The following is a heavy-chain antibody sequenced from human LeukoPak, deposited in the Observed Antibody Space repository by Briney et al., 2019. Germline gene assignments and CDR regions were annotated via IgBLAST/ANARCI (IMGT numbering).Heavy chain of an antibody. D-gene: IGHD1-26*01. J-gene: IGHJ4*02. CDR2: IYPGDSDT. CDR1: GYSFTSYW. V-gene: IGHV5-51*01. CDR3: AGRSRGAYAGF. Sequence: GEPLKISCKGSGYSFTSYWIGWVRQIPGKGQEWMGIIYPGDSDTRYSPSLQGQVTISADKSISPASLQWSSLKASDTAMYYCAGRSRGAYAGFWGQGTLVTVSS.